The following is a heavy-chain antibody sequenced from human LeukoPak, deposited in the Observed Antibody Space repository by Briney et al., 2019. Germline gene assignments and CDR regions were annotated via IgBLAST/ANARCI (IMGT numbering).Heavy chain of an antibody. D-gene: IGHD2-2*01. Sequence: ASVKVSCKASGYTFTSYAMHWVRQAPGQRLEWMGWINAGNGNTKYSQKFQGRVTITRDTSASTAYMELSSLRSEDTAVYYCARGPLIVVVPAAPDYWGQGTLVTVSS. V-gene: IGHV1-3*01. J-gene: IGHJ4*02. CDR2: INAGNGNT. CDR3: ARGPLIVVVPAAPDY. CDR1: GYTFTSYA.